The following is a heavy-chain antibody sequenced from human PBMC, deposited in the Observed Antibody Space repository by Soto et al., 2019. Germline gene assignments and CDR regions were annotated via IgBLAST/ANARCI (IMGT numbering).Heavy chain of an antibody. CDR1: GGTFSSYA. CDR2: IIPILGIE. Sequence: QVQLVQSGAEVKKPGSSVKVSCKASGGTFSSYAITWVRQAPGQGLEWMGRIIPILGIENYAQKFQDRVTITADKTTSTVYMELSSLRSDDTAVYYCARDRSSDPYYYYDIDVWGKGTTVTVSS. V-gene: IGHV1-69*04. CDR3: ARDRSSDPYYYYDIDV. J-gene: IGHJ6*03. D-gene: IGHD6-19*01.